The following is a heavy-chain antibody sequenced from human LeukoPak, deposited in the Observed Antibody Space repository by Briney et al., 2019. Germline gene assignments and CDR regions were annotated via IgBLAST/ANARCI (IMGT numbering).Heavy chain of an antibody. CDR3: ARASNYGSGNYHLDY. CDR2: INPSGGST. V-gene: IGHV1-46*01. J-gene: IGHJ4*02. CDR1: GYTFTSDY. Sequence: ASVKVSCKASGYTFTSDYMHWVRQAPGQGLEWMGIINPSGGSTSYAQNRVTMTRDTSTSTFYMELSSLKSEDTAVYYCARASNYGSGNYHLDYWGQGTLVTVSS. D-gene: IGHD3-10*01.